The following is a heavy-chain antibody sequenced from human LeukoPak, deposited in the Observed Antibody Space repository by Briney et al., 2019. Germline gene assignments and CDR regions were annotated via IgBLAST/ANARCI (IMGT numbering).Heavy chain of an antibody. CDR3: AKLGKLLWFGVPLDAFDI. CDR1: GGSISSYY. D-gene: IGHD3-10*01. CDR2: IYYSGST. V-gene: IGHV4-59*01. J-gene: IGHJ3*02. Sequence: KPSETLSLTCTVSGGSISSYYWSWIRQPPGKGLEWIGYIYYSGSTNYNPSLKSRVTISVDTSKNQFSLKLSSVTAADTAVYYCAKLGKLLWFGVPLDAFDIWGQGTMVTVSS.